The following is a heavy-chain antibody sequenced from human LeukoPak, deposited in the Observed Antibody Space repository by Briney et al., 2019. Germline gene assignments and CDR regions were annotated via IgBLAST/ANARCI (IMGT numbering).Heavy chain of an antibody. V-gene: IGHV3-48*01. J-gene: IGHJ4*02. CDR1: GFTFSSYS. CDR3: AKDLRFLEWGPVDY. CDR2: ISSSSSTI. Sequence: GGSLRLSCAASGFTFSSYSMNWVRQAPGKGLEWVSYISSSSSTIYYADSVKGRFTISRDNAKNSLYLQMNSLRAEDTAVYYCAKDLRFLEWGPVDYWGQGTLVTVSS. D-gene: IGHD3-3*01.